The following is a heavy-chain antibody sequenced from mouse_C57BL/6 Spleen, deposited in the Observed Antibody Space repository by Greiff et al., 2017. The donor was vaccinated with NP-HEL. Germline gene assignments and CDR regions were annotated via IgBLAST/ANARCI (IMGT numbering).Heavy chain of an antibody. D-gene: IGHD3-3*01. CDR1: GYTFTGYW. Sequence: VQLVESGAELMKPGASVKLSCKASGYTFTGYWIEWVKQRPGHGLECIGEILPGSGSTNYNEKFKGKATFTADPSSNTAYMQLSSLTTEDSAIYYCAREDSRGWFAYWGQGTLVTVSA. CDR3: AREDSRGWFAY. CDR2: ILPGSGST. J-gene: IGHJ3*01. V-gene: IGHV1-9*01.